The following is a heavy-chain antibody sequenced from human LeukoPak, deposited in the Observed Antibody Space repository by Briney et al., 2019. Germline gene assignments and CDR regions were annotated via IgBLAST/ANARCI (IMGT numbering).Heavy chain of an antibody. Sequence: GGSLRLSCAAPGFTFSSYGMSWVRQAPGKGLEWVSAISGSGGSTYYADSVKGRFTISRDNAKNLLYLQMNSLRAEDTAVYYCARDRVVVIYAFDIWGQGTMVTVSS. CDR2: ISGSGGST. CDR3: ARDRVVVIYAFDI. V-gene: IGHV3-23*01. CDR1: GFTFSSYG. D-gene: IGHD3-22*01. J-gene: IGHJ3*02.